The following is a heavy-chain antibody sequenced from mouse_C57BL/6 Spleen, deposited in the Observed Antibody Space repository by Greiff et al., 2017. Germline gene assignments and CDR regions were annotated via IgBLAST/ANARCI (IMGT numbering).Heavy chain of an antibody. D-gene: IGHD1-1*01. Sequence: QVQLQQSGAELARPGASVKMSCKASGYTFTDHTIHWMKQRPEQGLEWIGYIYPRDGSTKYNEKFKGKATLTADKSSSTAYMQLNSLTSEDSAVYFCARDYYGSSYNYAMDYWGQGTSVTVSS. CDR2: IYPRDGST. CDR3: ARDYYGSSYNYAMDY. V-gene: IGHV1-78*01. CDR1: GYTFTDHT. J-gene: IGHJ4*01.